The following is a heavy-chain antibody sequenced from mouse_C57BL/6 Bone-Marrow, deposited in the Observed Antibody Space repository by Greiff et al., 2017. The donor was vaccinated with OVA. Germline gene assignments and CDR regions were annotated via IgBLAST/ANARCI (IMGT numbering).Heavy chain of an antibody. CDR1: GYTFTDYY. Sequence: VQLQQSGPVLVKPGASVKMSCKASGYTFTDYYMNWVKQSHGKSLEWIGVINPYNGGTSYNQKFKGKATLTVDKSSSTAYMELNSLTSEDSAVYYCAHYGNYEYFDVWGTGTTVTVSS. V-gene: IGHV1-19*01. J-gene: IGHJ1*03. CDR3: AHYGNYEYFDV. CDR2: INPYNGGT. D-gene: IGHD2-1*01.